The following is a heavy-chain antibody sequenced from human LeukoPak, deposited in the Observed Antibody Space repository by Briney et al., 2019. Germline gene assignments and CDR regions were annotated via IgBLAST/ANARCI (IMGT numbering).Heavy chain of an antibody. CDR1: GFTFSSYS. CDR3: ARLSSSWNRWFDP. Sequence: GGSLRLSCAASGFTFSSYSMNWVRQAPGKGLEWVSSISSSSSSYIYYADSVKGRFTISRDNAKNSLYLQMNSLRAEDTAVYYCARLSSSWNRWFDPWGQGTLVTVSS. D-gene: IGHD6-13*01. CDR2: ISSSSSSYI. J-gene: IGHJ5*02. V-gene: IGHV3-21*01.